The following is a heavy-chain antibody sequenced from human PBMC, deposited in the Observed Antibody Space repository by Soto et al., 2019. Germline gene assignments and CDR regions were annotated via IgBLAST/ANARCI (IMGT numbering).Heavy chain of an antibody. V-gene: IGHV3-30-3*01. CDR3: ARETYYDFWSGPHYGMDV. CDR1: GFTFSSYA. CDR2: ISYDGSNK. D-gene: IGHD3-3*01. J-gene: IGHJ6*02. Sequence: QVQLVESGGGVVQPGRSLRLSCAASGFTFSSYAMHWVRQAPGKGLEWVAVISYDGSNKYYADSVKGRFTISRDNSKNTLYLQMNSLRAEDTAVYYCARETYYDFWSGPHYGMDVWGQGTTVTVPS.